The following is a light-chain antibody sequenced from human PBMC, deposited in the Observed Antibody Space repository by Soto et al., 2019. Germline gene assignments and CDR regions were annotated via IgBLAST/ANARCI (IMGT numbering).Light chain of an antibody. CDR1: QNINIW. Sequence: DIQMTQSPSTLSASVGDRVTITCRASQNINIWLAWYQQKPGKAPKLLIFDASSLESGVPSRFSGSGSGTEFTLTISSLQPDDFATYYCRQYNSYSWTFGQGIKVEIK. CDR2: DAS. V-gene: IGKV1-5*01. J-gene: IGKJ1*01. CDR3: RQYNSYSWT.